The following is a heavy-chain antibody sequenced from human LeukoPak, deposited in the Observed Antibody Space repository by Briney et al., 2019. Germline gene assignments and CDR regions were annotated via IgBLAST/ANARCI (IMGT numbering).Heavy chain of an antibody. Sequence: SETLSLTCAVYGGSFSGYYWSWIRQPPGKGLEWIGEINHSGSTNYNPSLKSRVTISVDTSKNQFSLKLSSVTAADTAVYYCAGTYYYDSSGYYPLWYWGQGTLVTVSS. V-gene: IGHV4-34*01. D-gene: IGHD3-22*01. J-gene: IGHJ4*02. CDR1: GGSFSGYY. CDR2: INHSGST. CDR3: AGTYYYDSSGYYPLWY.